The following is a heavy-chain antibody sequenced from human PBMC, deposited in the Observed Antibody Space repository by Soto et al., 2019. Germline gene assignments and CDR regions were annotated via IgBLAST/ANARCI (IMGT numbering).Heavy chain of an antibody. CDR1: EFSFSDYW. J-gene: IGHJ5*02. CDR3: AKSGSAMSEYNWFDP. V-gene: IGHV3-7*02. D-gene: IGHD2-2*01. Sequence: GGSLRLSCAASEFSFSDYWMAWVRQAPGKGLEWVANLDQGGGEKHYVDSVKGRFTISRDNSKNTLYLQMNSLRAEDTAVYYCAKSGSAMSEYNWFDPWGQGTLVTVSS. CDR2: LDQGGGEK.